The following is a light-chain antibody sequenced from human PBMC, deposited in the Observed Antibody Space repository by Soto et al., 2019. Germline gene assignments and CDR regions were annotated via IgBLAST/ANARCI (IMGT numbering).Light chain of an antibody. CDR3: TSYTSSSTYV. CDR1: SSDVGAYNY. V-gene: IGLV2-14*01. CDR2: DVS. J-gene: IGLJ1*01. Sequence: QSALTQPASVSGSPGQSIAISCTGTSSDVGAYNYVSWYQQHPGKAPKLMIYDVSHWPSGASDRFSGSKSGNTASLTISGLQPEDEADYYCTSYTSSSTYVFGTGTKVTVL.